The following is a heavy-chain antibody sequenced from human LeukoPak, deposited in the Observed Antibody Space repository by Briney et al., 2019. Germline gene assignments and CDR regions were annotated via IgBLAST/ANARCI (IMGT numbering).Heavy chain of an antibody. Sequence: GESLKISCKGSGYSFSSYWIGWVRQMPRKGLEWMGIIYVGDSDTRYSPSFQGQVTISADKSISTAYLQWSSLKASDTAMYYCAKLLIVGATTDAFDIWGQGTMVTVSS. CDR3: AKLLIVGATTDAFDI. J-gene: IGHJ3*02. V-gene: IGHV5-51*01. CDR2: IYVGDSDT. CDR1: GYSFSSYW. D-gene: IGHD1-26*01.